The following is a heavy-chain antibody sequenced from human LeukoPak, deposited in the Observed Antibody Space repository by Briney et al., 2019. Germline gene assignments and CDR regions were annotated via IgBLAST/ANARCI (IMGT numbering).Heavy chain of an antibody. D-gene: IGHD3-22*01. CDR1: GYTFTGYY. Sequence: ASVKVSCKASGYTFTGYYMHWVRQAPGQGLEWMGWINPNGGGTNYAQKFQGRVTMTRHTSTSTAYMELSRLRSDDTAVYYCASNRWRWLLSELVTPLDIWGQGTMVTVSS. CDR2: INPNGGGT. V-gene: IGHV1-2*02. J-gene: IGHJ3*02. CDR3: ASNRWRWLLSELVTPLDI.